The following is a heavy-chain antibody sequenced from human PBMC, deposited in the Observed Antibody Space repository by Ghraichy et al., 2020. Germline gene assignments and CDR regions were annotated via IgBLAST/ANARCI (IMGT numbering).Heavy chain of an antibody. CDR2: TSYDGSNK. CDR1: GFTFSMYS. CDR3: ARDIKSSSWSYYYYAMDV. D-gene: IGHD6-6*01. J-gene: IGHJ6*02. V-gene: IGHV3-30-3*01. Sequence: SCAASGFTFSMYSMHWVRQAPGTGLEWVAVTSYDGSNKYYAASVKVRFTISRDNSKNTLYLQMNSLRGEDTALYYCARDIKSSSWSYYYYAMDVWGQGTTVTVSS.